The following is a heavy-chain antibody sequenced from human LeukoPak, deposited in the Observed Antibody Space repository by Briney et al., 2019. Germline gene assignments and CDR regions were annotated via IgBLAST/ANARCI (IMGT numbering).Heavy chain of an antibody. Sequence: GGSLRPSCAASGFTFSDYYMSWIRQAPGKGLEWVSYISSSGSTINYADSVKGRFTISRDNAKNSLYLRMNSLRAEDTAVYYCARGRVAVSTPYYMDVWGKGTTVTVSS. J-gene: IGHJ6*03. CDR3: ARGRVAVSTPYYMDV. V-gene: IGHV3-11*01. CDR1: GFTFSDYY. CDR2: ISSSGSTI. D-gene: IGHD6-19*01.